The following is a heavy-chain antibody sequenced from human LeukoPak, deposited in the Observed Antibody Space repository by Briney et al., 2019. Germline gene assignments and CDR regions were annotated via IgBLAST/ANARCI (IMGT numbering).Heavy chain of an antibody. CDR1: GFTFSSYG. V-gene: IGHV3-33*06. Sequence: QSGGSLRLSCAASGFTFSSYGMHWVRQAPGKGLEWVAVIWYDGSNKYYADSVKGRFTISRGNSKNTLYLQMNSLRAEDTAVYYCAKEPDAYCGGDCYSYFDYWGQGTLVTVSS. J-gene: IGHJ4*02. CDR2: IWYDGSNK. D-gene: IGHD2-21*02. CDR3: AKEPDAYCGGDCYSYFDY.